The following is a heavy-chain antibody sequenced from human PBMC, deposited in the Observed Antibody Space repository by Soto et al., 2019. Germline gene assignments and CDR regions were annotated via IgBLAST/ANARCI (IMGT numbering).Heavy chain of an antibody. D-gene: IGHD3-10*01. CDR3: ARSHYYDSGSYYLPYYYGMDV. J-gene: IGHJ6*02. CDR1: GYTFTSYY. Sequence: ASVKVSCKASGYTFTSYYMHWVRQAPGQRLERMRIINPSGGSTSYAQKFQGRVTMTRDTSTSTVYMELSSLRSEDTAVYYCARSHYYDSGSYYLPYYYGMDVWGQGTTVTVSS. CDR2: INPSGGST. V-gene: IGHV1-46*01.